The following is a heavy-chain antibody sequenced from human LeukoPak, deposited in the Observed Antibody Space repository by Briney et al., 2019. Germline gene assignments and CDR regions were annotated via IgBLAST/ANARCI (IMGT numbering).Heavy chain of an antibody. J-gene: IGHJ4*02. Sequence: GGSLRLSCVGSGFTFSSYWMSWVRHSPGKGLEWVADIRQGGSEKYYVDSLRGRVTISRDNAKNSLYLQMYSLRAEDTAVYYCAREYYSSSQRLYYFDFSGQGTLVTVSS. CDR3: AREYYSSSQRLYYFDF. D-gene: IGHD6-6*01. V-gene: IGHV3-7*01. CDR1: GFTFSSYW. CDR2: IRQGGSEK.